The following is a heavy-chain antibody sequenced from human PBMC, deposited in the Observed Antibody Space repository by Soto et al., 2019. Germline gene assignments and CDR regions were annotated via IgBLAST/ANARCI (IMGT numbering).Heavy chain of an antibody. D-gene: IGHD6-19*01. CDR1: GFTFSSYS. J-gene: IGHJ5*02. V-gene: IGHV3-21*04. Sequence: PGGSLRLSCAASGFTFSSYSMNWVRQAPGKGLEWVSSISSSSSYIYYADSVKGRFTISRDNAKNSLYLQMNSLRAEDTAVYYCARYSSGWFNWFDPWGQGTLVTV. CDR3: ARYSSGWFNWFDP. CDR2: ISSSSSYI.